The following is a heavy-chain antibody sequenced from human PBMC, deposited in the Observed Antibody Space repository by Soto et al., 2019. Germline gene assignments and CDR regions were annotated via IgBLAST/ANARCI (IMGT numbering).Heavy chain of an antibody. CDR2: IGTAGDT. J-gene: IGHJ4*02. CDR1: GFTFSGFG. CDR3: AKSQEIGTHFFDS. Sequence: GGSLRLSCEASGFTFSGFGMHWVRQPTGKGLEWVSSIGTAGDTYYAVSVKGRFTISRDNAKNSLSLQMNSLRAGDMAVYFCAKSQEIGTHFFDSWGQGTQVTVSS. D-gene: IGHD6-13*01. V-gene: IGHV3-13*01.